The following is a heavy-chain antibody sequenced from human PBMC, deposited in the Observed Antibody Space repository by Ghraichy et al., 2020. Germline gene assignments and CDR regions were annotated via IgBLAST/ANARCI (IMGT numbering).Heavy chain of an antibody. V-gene: IGHV3-30-3*01. CDR1: GFTFSSYA. J-gene: IGHJ5*02. CDR2: ISYDGSNK. Sequence: GGSLRLSCAASGFTFSSYAMHWVRQAPGKGLEWVAVISYDGSNKYYADSVKGRFTISRDNSKNTLYLQMNSLRAEDTAVYYCVRDRLPSYSSGWYDWFDPWGQGTLVTVSS. D-gene: IGHD6-19*01. CDR3: VRDRLPSYSSGWYDWFDP.